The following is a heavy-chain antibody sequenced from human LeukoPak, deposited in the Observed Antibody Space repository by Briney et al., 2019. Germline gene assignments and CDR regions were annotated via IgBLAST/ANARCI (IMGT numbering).Heavy chain of an antibody. D-gene: IGHD3-3*01. V-gene: IGHV1-58*02. Sequence: GASVKVSCKASGFTFTSSAMQWVRQARGQRLEWIGWIVVGSGNTNYAQKFQERVTITRDMSTSTAYMELSSLRSEDTAVYYCAADNWGWYYDFWSGRPSEGGAFDIWGQGTMVTVSS. CDR1: GFTFTSSA. J-gene: IGHJ3*02. CDR2: IVVGSGNT. CDR3: AADNWGWYYDFWSGRPSEGGAFDI.